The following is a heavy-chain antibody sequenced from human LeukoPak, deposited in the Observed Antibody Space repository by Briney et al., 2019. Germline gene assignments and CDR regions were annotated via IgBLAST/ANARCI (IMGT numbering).Heavy chain of an antibody. J-gene: IGHJ4*02. CDR3: ARGFSSWYKLPFDY. V-gene: IGHV4-34*01. CDR2: INHSGST. Sequence: SETLSLTCAVYGGSFSGYYWSRIRQPPGKGLEWIGEINHSGSTNYNPSLKSRVTISVDTSKNQFSLKLSSVTAADTAVYYCARGFSSWYKLPFDYWGQGTLVTVSS. D-gene: IGHD6-13*01. CDR1: GGSFSGYY.